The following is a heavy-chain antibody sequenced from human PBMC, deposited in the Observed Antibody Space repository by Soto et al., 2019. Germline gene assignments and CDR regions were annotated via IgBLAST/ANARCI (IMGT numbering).Heavy chain of an antibody. CDR3: VRGPYNYNSRYFDY. CDR1: GGSFSGYF. D-gene: IGHD1-1*01. V-gene: IGHV4-34*01. CDR2: INHSGIT. J-gene: IGHJ4*02. Sequence: NPSETLSLTCTVSGGSFSGYFWTWIRQPPGKGLEWLAEINHSGITNYNPSVESRVSMSVDTSKNQFSLRLYSVTAADTAVYYCVRGPYNYNSRYFDYWGQGTLVTLSS.